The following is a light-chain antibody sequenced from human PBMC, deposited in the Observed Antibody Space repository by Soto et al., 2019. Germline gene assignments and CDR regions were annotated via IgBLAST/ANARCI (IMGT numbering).Light chain of an antibody. CDR3: QQYGSSPGT. J-gene: IGKJ3*01. CDR1: QSVXSSY. V-gene: IGKV3-20*01. CDR2: GAS. Sequence: EIWLTQSPGALSLTQGESATLSCRASQSVXSSYLSGDQQKPGQAPGLLXAGASSRATGSPDRLSGSGSATDFTLTISRLDPEDFAVYYCQQYGSSPGTFGPGTMVDIK.